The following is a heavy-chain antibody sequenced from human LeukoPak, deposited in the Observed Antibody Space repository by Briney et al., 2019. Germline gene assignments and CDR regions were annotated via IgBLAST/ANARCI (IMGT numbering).Heavy chain of an antibody. D-gene: IGHD6-19*01. CDR2: IYYSGNT. CDR1: GGSISSYY. J-gene: IGHJ4*02. Sequence: PSETLSLTCTVSGGSISSYYWSWIRQPPGKGLEWIGHIYYSGNTNYNPSLKSRVTISVDTSKNPFSLKLSSVTAADTAVYYCARVPFYSSGSYYFDYWGQGTLVTVSS. CDR3: ARVPFYSSGSYYFDY. V-gene: IGHV4-59*08.